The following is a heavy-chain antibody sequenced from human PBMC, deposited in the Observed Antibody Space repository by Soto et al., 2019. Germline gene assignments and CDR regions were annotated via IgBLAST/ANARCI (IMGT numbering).Heavy chain of an antibody. D-gene: IGHD5-12*01. V-gene: IGHV1-2*02. J-gene: IGHJ6*01. CDR3: ALSFSQTNIGV. CDR1: GYTFTGYY. Sequence: QVQLVQSGPEVGKPGASVKVSCKASGYTFTGYYLHWVRQAPGQGLEWMGYINPDSGRTRYAQKFQGTVTMTRDTSITTAYLELSSLKYHDSAIFSCALSFSQTNIGVWGQGPRVIVSS. CDR2: INPDSGRT.